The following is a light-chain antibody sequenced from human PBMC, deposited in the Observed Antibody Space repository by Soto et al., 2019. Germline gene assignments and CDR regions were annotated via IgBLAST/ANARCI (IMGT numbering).Light chain of an antibody. CDR1: QSLLHSDGKTY. CDR3: MQSIQLPPT. V-gene: IGKV2D-29*01. Sequence: DIVMTQTPLSLSVTPGQPAAISCKSSQSLLHSDGKTYFYWYLQKPGQPPQLLISEVSNRFSGVPERFSGSGSVTDFALKISGAEAADVGVYYCMQSIQLPPTFGQGTRLHNK. CDR2: EVS. J-gene: IGKJ5*01.